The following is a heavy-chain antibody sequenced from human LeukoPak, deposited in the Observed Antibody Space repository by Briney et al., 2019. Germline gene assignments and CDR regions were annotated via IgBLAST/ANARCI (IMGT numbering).Heavy chain of an antibody. CDR3: ARGALVPASMIWFDP. Sequence: PSETLSLTCSVSGGSLSNSYWSWIRQPPGKGLEWIGYIYYSGSTNHRSSLKSRVTISLDTSKNQFSLKLRSVTAADTAVYYCARGALVPASMIWFDPWGQGTLVTVSS. CDR1: GGSLSNSY. V-gene: IGHV4-59*08. D-gene: IGHD2-2*01. CDR2: IYYSGST. J-gene: IGHJ5*02.